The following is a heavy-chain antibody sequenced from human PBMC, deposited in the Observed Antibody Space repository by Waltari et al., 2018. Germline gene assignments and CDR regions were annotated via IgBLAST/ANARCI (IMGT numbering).Heavy chain of an antibody. CDR3: ARGRGSYLFDY. Sequence: QVQLVQSGAEVKKPGASVKVSCKASGYTFTSYDINWVRQATGQGLEWMGWMNPDSGNTVYAQEFQGRGNMTSNTSISTAYMELSSLRSEDTAVYYCARGRGSYLFDYWGQGTLVTVSS. CDR1: GYTFTSYD. CDR2: MNPDSGNT. J-gene: IGHJ4*02. V-gene: IGHV1-8*01. D-gene: IGHD1-26*01.